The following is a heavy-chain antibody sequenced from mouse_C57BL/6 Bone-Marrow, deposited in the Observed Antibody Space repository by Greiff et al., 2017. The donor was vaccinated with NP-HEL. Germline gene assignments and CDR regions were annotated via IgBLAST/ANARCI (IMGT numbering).Heavy chain of an antibody. CDR1: GFTFSDYG. CDR2: ISSGSSTI. D-gene: IGHD1-1*02. J-gene: IGHJ2*01. V-gene: IGHV5-17*01. CDR3: ARWWDYFDD. Sequence: EVMLVESGGGLVKPGGSLKLSCAASGFTFSDYGMHWVRQAPEKGLEWVAYISSGSSTIYYADTVKGRFTISRDNAKNTLFLQMTSLRSEDTAMYYCARWWDYFDDWGQGTTLTVSS.